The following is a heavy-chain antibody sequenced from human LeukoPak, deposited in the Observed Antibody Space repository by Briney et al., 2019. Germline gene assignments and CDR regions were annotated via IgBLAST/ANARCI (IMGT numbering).Heavy chain of an antibody. CDR2: ISAYNGNT. CDR3: ARAFSMVRGKYYYYYYMDV. CDR1: GYTFTSYG. V-gene: IGHV1-18*01. J-gene: IGHJ6*03. Sequence: GASVKVSCKASGYTFTSYGISWVRQAPGQGLEWMGWISAYNGNTNYAQKLQGRVTMTTDTSTSTAYMELRSLRSDDTAVYYCARAFSMVRGKYYYYYYMDVWGKGTTVTISS. D-gene: IGHD3-10*01.